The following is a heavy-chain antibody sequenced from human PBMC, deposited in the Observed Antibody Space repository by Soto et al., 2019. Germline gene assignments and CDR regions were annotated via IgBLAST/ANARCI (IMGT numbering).Heavy chain of an antibody. CDR1: GGSISSYY. V-gene: IGHV4-59*08. CDR3: ARHPGYYDILTGYSTYYFDY. D-gene: IGHD3-9*01. Sequence: SETLSLTCTVSGGSISSYYLSWIRQPPGKGLEWIGYIYYRGNTNYNPSLKSRVTISLDTSKNQFSLKLSSVTAADTAVYYCARHPGYYDILTGYSTYYFDYWGQGILVTVSS. J-gene: IGHJ4*02. CDR2: IYYRGNT.